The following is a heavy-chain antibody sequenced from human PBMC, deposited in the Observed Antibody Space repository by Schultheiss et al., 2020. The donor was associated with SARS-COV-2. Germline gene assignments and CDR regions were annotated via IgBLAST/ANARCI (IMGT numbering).Heavy chain of an antibody. D-gene: IGHD2-15*01. CDR2: ILSSGSYT. V-gene: IGHV3-11*06. CDR1: GFTFSDYY. J-gene: IGHJ5*02. CDR3: VRDRSWWTPYNCFDL. Sequence: GESLKISCAASGFTFSDYYMSWIRQAPGKGLEWVSHILSSGSYTNYADSVKGRFTISRDNANNSLYLQMHSLRAEDTAVYYCVRDRSWWTPYNCFDLWGRGTLVTVSS.